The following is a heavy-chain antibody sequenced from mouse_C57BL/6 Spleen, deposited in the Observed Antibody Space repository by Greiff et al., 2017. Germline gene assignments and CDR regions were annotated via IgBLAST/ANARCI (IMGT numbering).Heavy chain of an antibody. CDR1: GYAFTNYL. Sequence: QVQLQQSGAELVRPGTSVTVSCKASGYAFTNYLIEWVKQRPGHGLEWIGVINPGSGGTNYNEKFKGKATLTADKSSSTAYMQLSSLASEDSAVYFCARANGGIMDYWGQGTSVTVSS. J-gene: IGHJ4*01. CDR3: ARANGGIMDY. CDR2: INPGSGGT. V-gene: IGHV1-54*01.